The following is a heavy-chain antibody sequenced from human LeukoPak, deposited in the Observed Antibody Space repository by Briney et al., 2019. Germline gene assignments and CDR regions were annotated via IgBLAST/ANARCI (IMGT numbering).Heavy chain of an antibody. CDR1: GGSFSGYY. CDR3: ARFPRGYYYDSSGYYRGVFDY. Sequence: SETLSLTCAVYGGSFSGYYWSWIRQPPGKGLEWIGEINHSGSTNYNPSLKSRVTISVDTSKNQFSLELSSVTAADTAVYYCARFPRGYYYDSSGYYRGVFDYWGQGTLVTVSS. D-gene: IGHD3-22*01. CDR2: INHSGST. J-gene: IGHJ4*02. V-gene: IGHV4-34*01.